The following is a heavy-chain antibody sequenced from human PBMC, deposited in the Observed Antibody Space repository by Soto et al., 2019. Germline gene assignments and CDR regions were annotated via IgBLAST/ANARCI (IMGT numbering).Heavy chain of an antibody. J-gene: IGHJ6*02. CDR3: ARDLGTNGMDV. D-gene: IGHD2-8*01. CDR1: GGTFSRYA. V-gene: IGHV1-69*13. CDR2: IIPIFGTA. Sequence: GASMKVSFKASGGTFSRYAISWVRQAPGQGLEWMGGIIPIFGTANYAQKFQGRVTITADESTSTAYMELSSLRSEDTAVYYCARDLGTNGMDVWGQGTTVTVSS.